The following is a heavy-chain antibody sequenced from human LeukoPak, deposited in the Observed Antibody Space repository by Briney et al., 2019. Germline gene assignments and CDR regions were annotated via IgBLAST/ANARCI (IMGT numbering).Heavy chain of an antibody. CDR3: ARGPPNYYDSSGYYYGYY. CDR1: GFTFSSYG. D-gene: IGHD3-22*01. Sequence: PGGTLRLSCAASGFTFSSYGMSWVRQAPGKGLEWVSAISGSGGSTYYADSVKGRFTISRDNSKNTLYLQMNSLRAEDTAVYYCARGPPNYYDSSGYYYGYYWGQGTLVTVSS. J-gene: IGHJ4*02. CDR2: ISGSGGST. V-gene: IGHV3-23*01.